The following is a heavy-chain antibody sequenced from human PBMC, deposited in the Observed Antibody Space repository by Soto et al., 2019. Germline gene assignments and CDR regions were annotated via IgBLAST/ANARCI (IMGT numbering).Heavy chain of an antibody. J-gene: IGHJ3*02. V-gene: IGHV1-3*01. CDR3: ARGLAMVRGVILDAFDI. CDR2: INSGNGNT. CDR1: GYTFTSYT. D-gene: IGHD3-10*01. Sequence: ASVKVCCKASGYTFTSYTMHWVRQAPGQRLEWMGWINSGNGNTKCSQKFQGRVTITRDTSANTAYMELSSLRSEDTAVYYCARGLAMVRGVILDAFDIWGQGTMVTVSS.